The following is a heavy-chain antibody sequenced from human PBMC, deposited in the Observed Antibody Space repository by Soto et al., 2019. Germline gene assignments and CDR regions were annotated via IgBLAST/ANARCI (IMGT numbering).Heavy chain of an antibody. CDR1: GGTFSSYT. CDR2: IIPILGIA. CDR3: ARVTYYYGSGSSPDAFDI. Sequence: EASVKVSCKASGGTFSSYTISWVRQAPGQGLEWMGRIIPILGIANYAQKFQGRVTITADKSTSTAYMELSSLRSEDTAVYYCARVTYYYGSGSSPDAFDIWGQGTMVTV. J-gene: IGHJ3*02. D-gene: IGHD3-10*01. V-gene: IGHV1-69*02.